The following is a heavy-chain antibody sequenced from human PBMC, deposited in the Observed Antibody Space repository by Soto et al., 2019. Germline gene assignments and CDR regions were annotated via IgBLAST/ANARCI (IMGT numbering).Heavy chain of an antibody. CDR3: AKDVVAGESYYFDY. Sequence: GESLKISCAASGFTFSSYAMSWVRQAPGKGLEWVSAISGSGGSTYYADSVKGRFTISRDNSKNTLYLQMNSLRAEDTAVYYCAKDVVAGESYYFDYWGQGTLVTVSS. CDR2: ISGSGGST. V-gene: IGHV3-23*01. CDR1: GFTFSSYA. J-gene: IGHJ4*02. D-gene: IGHD3-10*01.